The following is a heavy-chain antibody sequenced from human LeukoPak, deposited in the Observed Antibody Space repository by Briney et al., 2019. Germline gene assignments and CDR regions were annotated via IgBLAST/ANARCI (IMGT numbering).Heavy chain of an antibody. Sequence: GGSLRLSCAASGFTVSSNYMSWVRQAQGKGLEWVSVIYSGGSTYYADSVKGRFTISRDNSKNTLYLQMNSLRAEDTAVYYCARGHYYGSGSYYPLDYWGQGTLVTVSS. J-gene: IGHJ4*02. CDR1: GFTVSSNY. V-gene: IGHV3-66*01. CDR3: ARGHYYGSGSYYPLDY. CDR2: IYSGGST. D-gene: IGHD3-10*01.